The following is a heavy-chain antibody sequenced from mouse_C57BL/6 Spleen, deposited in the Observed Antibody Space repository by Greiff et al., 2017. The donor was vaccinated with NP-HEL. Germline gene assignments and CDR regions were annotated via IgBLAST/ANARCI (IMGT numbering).Heavy chain of an antibody. CDR2: INPSDSET. CDR1: GYTFTSYW. D-gene: IGHD1-1*01. J-gene: IGHJ4*01. V-gene: IGHV1-52*01. Sequence: QVQLQQPGAELVRPGSSVKLSCKASGYTFTSYWMHWVKQRPIQGLEWIGNINPSDSETHYNQKFKDKATLTVDKSSSTAYMQLSSLTAEDSAVYYCARDGSSYEAMDYWGQGTSVTVSS. CDR3: ARDGSSYEAMDY.